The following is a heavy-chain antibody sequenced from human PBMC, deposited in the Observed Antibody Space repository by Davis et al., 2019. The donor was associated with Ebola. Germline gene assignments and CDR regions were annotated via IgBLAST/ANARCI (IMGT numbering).Heavy chain of an antibody. CDR3: AREGAEVQGVIVTYYYYGMDV. J-gene: IGHJ6*02. Sequence: MPSETLSLTCTVSGGSISSSSYYWGWIRQPPGKGLEWIGSIYYSGSTYYNPSLKSRVTISVDTSKNQFSLKLSSVTAADTAVYYCAREGAEVQGVIVTYYYYGMDVWGQGTTVTVSS. CDR1: GGSISSSSYY. V-gene: IGHV4-39*02. D-gene: IGHD3-10*01. CDR2: IYYSGST.